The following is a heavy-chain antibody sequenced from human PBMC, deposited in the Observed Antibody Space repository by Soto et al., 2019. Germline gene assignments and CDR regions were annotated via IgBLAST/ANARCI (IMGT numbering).Heavy chain of an antibody. Sequence: GGSLRLSCAASGFTFSSYSMNWVRQAPGKGLEWVSFISSSNTYIYYADSVKGRFTISRDSAKSSLSLQMNSLRAEDTAVYYCARDDLGGSYSWFDPWGQGSLVPVSS. CDR1: GFTFSSYS. V-gene: IGHV3-21*01. J-gene: IGHJ5*02. D-gene: IGHD1-26*01. CDR2: ISSSNTYI. CDR3: ARDDLGGSYSWFDP.